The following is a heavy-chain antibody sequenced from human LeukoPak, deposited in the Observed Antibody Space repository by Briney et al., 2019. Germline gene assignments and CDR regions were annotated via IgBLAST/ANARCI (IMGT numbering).Heavy chain of an antibody. CDR1: GYTFTGYY. CDR3: ARAGKEQWLAAYYFDY. CDR2: INPNSGGT. Sequence: ASVKVSCKASGYTFTGYYMHWVRQAPGQGLEWMGWINPNSGGTNYAQKFQGRVTMTRDTSISTAYIELRGLRFDDTAVYYCARAGKEQWLAAYYFDYWGQGTLVTVSS. D-gene: IGHD6-19*01. J-gene: IGHJ4*02. V-gene: IGHV1-2*02.